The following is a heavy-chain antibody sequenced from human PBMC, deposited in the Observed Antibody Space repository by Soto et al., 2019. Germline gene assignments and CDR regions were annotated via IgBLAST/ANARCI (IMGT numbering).Heavy chain of an antibody. Sequence: GASVKVSCKTSGYIFSNYYLHWVRQAPGQGPQWMGVINPSGGSASYAQKFQGRVTVTRDTSTSSVYLELSRLRSEDTAVYYCAKAAGIPAAPGTFDSWGQGTLVTVSS. J-gene: IGHJ4*02. D-gene: IGHD2-2*01. CDR1: GYIFSNYY. V-gene: IGHV1-46*01. CDR2: INPSGGSA. CDR3: AKAAGIPAAPGTFDS.